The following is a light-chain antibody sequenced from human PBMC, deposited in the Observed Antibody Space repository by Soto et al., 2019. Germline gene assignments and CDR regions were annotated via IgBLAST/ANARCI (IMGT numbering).Light chain of an antibody. CDR2: KAS. Sequence: DIQMTQSPSTLSASVGHTVTITCRASQSINSWLAWYQQKPGRAPNLLIYKASNLDSGVPSRFSGSGSGTDFTLTISSLQPDDFATYDCQQYDTYPRTFGQGTKVEFK. J-gene: IGKJ1*01. CDR1: QSINSW. V-gene: IGKV1-5*03. CDR3: QQYDTYPRT.